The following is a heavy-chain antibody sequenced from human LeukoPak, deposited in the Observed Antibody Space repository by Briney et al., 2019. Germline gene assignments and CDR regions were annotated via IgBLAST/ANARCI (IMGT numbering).Heavy chain of an antibody. CDR2: IYYSGST. V-gene: IGHV4-59*01. CDR3: AREVHYYDSSGYFDY. J-gene: IGHJ4*02. Sequence: SETLSLTCTVSGGSISSYYWSWIRQPPGKGLEWIGYIYYSGSTNYNPSLKSRVTISVDTSKNQFSLKLSSVTAADTAVYYCAREVHYYDSSGYFDYWGQGTLVTVSS. D-gene: IGHD3-22*01. CDR1: GGSISSYY.